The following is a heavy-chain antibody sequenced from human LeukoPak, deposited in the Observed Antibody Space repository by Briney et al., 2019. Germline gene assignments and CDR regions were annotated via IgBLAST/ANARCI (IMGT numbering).Heavy chain of an antibody. J-gene: IGHJ4*02. CDR2: ISYSGST. CDR1: GGSINSGGYY. Sequence: SQTLSLTCTVSGGSINSGGYYWSWIRQHPGKGLEWTGYISYSGSTYYNPSLESRVTISLDTSKNQFSLRLSSVSAADTAVYFCTVGPHHYFDSWGQGTLVTVSS. D-gene: IGHD4-11*01. CDR3: TVGPHHYFDS. V-gene: IGHV4-31*03.